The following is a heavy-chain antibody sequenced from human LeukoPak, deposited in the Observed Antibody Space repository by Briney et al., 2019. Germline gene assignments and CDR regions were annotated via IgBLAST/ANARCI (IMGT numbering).Heavy chain of an antibody. J-gene: IGHJ4*02. CDR2: IYTSGST. CDR1: GGSISSYY. Sequence: SETLSLTCTVSGGSISSYYWSWIRQPPGKGLEWIGYIYTSGSTNYNPSLKSRVAISVDTSKNQFSLKLSSVTAADTAVYYCARHSTYYDFWSGYYAYYFDYWGQGTLVTVSS. D-gene: IGHD3-3*01. V-gene: IGHV4-4*09. CDR3: ARHSTYYDFWSGYYAYYFDY.